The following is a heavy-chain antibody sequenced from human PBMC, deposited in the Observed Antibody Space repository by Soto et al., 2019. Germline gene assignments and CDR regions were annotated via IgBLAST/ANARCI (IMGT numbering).Heavy chain of an antibody. Sequence: GASVKVSCKASGYTFTSYYMHWVRQAPGQGLEWMGIINPSGGSTSYAQKFQGRVTMTRDTSTSTVYMELSSLRSEDTAVYYCARDRVLLANYYYYGMDVWGQGTTVTAP. CDR3: ARDRVLLANYYYYGMDV. D-gene: IGHD2-21*01. V-gene: IGHV1-46*01. J-gene: IGHJ6*02. CDR2: INPSGGST. CDR1: GYTFTSYY.